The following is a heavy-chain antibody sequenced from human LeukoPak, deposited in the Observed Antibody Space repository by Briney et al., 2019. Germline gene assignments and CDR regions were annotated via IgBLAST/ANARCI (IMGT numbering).Heavy chain of an antibody. CDR1: GGSFSGYY. CDR3: ARGLGAVAGTDY. J-gene: IGHJ4*02. V-gene: IGHV4-34*01. D-gene: IGHD6-19*01. Sequence: SETLSLTCAVYGGSFSGYYWSWIRQPPGKGLEWIGEINHSGSTNYNPSLKSRVTISVDTSKNQFSLKLSSVTAADTAVYYCARGLGAVAGTDYWGQGTLVTVSS. CDR2: INHSGST.